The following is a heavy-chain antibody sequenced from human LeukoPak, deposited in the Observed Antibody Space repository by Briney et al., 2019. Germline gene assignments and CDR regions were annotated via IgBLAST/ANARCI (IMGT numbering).Heavy chain of an antibody. CDR3: ARRGYSYAYDY. J-gene: IGHJ4*02. V-gene: IGHV5-10-1*01. Sequence: GESLRISCKGSGYSFTSYWITWVRQMPGKGLEWMGRIDPDDSYTIYNPSFQGHVTISTDKSIRTAYLQWSSLAASDTAMYYCARRGYSYAYDYWGQGTLVTVSS. CDR2: IDPDDSYT. D-gene: IGHD5-18*01. CDR1: GYSFTSYW.